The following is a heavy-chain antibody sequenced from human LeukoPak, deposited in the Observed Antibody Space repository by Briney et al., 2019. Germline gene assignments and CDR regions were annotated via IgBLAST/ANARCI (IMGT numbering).Heavy chain of an antibody. V-gene: IGHV1-18*01. CDR2: ISAYNGNT. Sequence: ASVKVSCKASGYTFTSYGISWVRQAPGQGLEWMGWISAYNGNTNYAQKLQGRVTMTTDTSTSTAYMELRSLRSDDTAVYYCARDQGIVVVPAATIDYWGQGTLVTVSS. CDR1: GYTFTSYG. CDR3: ARDQGIVVVPAATIDY. D-gene: IGHD2-2*01. J-gene: IGHJ4*02.